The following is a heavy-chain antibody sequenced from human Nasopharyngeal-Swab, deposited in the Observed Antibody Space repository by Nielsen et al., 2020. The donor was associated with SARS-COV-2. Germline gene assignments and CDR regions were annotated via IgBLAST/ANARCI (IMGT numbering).Heavy chain of an antibody. CDR1: GFTFSSYG. J-gene: IGHJ6*02. V-gene: IGHV3-33*01. CDR3: ARDLTAARTTGYYYYYGMDV. Sequence: GESLKISCAASGFTFSSYGMHWVRQAPGKGLEWVAVIWYDGSNKYYADSVKGRFTISRDNAKNSLYLQMNSLRAEDTAVYYCARDLTAARTTGYYYYYGMDVWGQGTTVTVSS. CDR2: IWYDGSNK. D-gene: IGHD1-1*01.